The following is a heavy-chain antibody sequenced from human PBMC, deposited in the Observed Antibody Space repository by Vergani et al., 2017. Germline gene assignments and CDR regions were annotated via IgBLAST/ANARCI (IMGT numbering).Heavy chain of an antibody. J-gene: IGHJ3*02. CDR1: GGSISSSSYY. D-gene: IGHD6-13*01. Sequence: QLQLQESGPGLVKPSETLSLTCTVSGGSISSSSYYWGWIRQPPGKGLEWIGCIYYSGSTYYNPSLKSRVTISVDTSKNQFSLKLSSVTAADTAVYYCASTIAAGEGAFDIWGQGTMVTVSS. CDR3: ASTIAAGEGAFDI. CDR2: IYYSGST. V-gene: IGHV4-39*01.